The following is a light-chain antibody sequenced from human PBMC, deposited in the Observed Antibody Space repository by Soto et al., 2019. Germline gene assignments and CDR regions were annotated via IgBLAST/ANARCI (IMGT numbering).Light chain of an antibody. CDR2: QDS. J-gene: IGLJ2*01. Sequence: SYELTQPPSVSVSPGQTASITCSGDKLGGKYASWYQQKPGQSPVLVIYQDSKRPSGIPERFSGSNSGNTATLTISGTQAMDEADYYCQAWDSSTVVFGGGTKLTVL. V-gene: IGLV3-1*01. CDR3: QAWDSSTVV. CDR1: KLGGKY.